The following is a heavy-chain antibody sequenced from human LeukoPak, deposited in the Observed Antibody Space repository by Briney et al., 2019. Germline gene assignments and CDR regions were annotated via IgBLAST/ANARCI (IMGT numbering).Heavy chain of an antibody. CDR2: IRGSGGTT. Sequence: GGSLRLSCTASGFTFSSYAMSWVRQAPGEGLEWVSTIRGSGGTTYYADSVKGRFTISRDNSKNTLYLQMSSLRADDTAIYYCAKGGTGSTDWFDPWGRGTLVTVSS. V-gene: IGHV3-23*01. J-gene: IGHJ5*02. D-gene: IGHD1-7*01. CDR1: GFTFSSYA. CDR3: AKGGTGSTDWFDP.